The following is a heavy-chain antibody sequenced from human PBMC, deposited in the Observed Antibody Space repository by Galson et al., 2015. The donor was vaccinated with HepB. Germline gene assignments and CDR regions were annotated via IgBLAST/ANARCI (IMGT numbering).Heavy chain of an antibody. CDR2: INAGNGNT. V-gene: IGHV1-3*01. J-gene: IGHJ3*02. Sequence: SVKVSCKASGYTFTSYAMHWVRQAPGQRLEWMEWINAGNGNTKYSQKFQGRVTITRDTSANTTYMELNSLRSEDTAVYYCAREAGLGAFDIWGQGTMVTVSS. CDR3: AREAGLGAFDI. CDR1: GYTFTSYA. D-gene: IGHD5-12*01.